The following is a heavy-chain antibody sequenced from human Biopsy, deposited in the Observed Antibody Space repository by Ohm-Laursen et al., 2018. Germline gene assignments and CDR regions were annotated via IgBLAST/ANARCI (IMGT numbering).Heavy chain of an antibody. J-gene: IGHJ5*02. D-gene: IGHD3-10*01. CDR1: GGTFGSYV. CDR2: IIPTFDTP. Sequence: GSSVKVSCNASGGTFGSYVISWVRQAPGQGLEWMGRIIPTFDTPTYAPDFQGRVTFTADKSTGTAHLDLSRLRSEDTAIYYCAGGAAKGNPYDHWGQGTLVTVSS. CDR3: AGGAAKGNPYDH. V-gene: IGHV1-69*06.